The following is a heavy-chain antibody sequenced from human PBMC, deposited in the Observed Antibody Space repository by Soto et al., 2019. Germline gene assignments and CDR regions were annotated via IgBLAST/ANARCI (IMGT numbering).Heavy chain of an antibody. V-gene: IGHV5-51*01. CDR3: ARQSYDYVWGSYRRIHFDY. CDR1: GYSFTSYW. J-gene: IGHJ4*02. D-gene: IGHD3-16*02. CDR2: IYPGDSDT. Sequence: GESLKISCKGSGYSFTSYWIGWVRQMPGKGLEWRGIIYPGDSDTRYSPSFQGQVTISADKSISTAYLQWSSLKASDTAMYYCARQSYDYVWGSYRRIHFDYWGQGTLVTVSS.